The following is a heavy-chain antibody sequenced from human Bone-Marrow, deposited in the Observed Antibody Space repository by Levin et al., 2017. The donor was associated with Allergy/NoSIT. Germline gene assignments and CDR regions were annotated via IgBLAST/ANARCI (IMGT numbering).Heavy chain of an antibody. D-gene: IGHD5-12*01. CDR2: IYPGDSDV. CDR1: GFDFATTW. J-gene: IGHJ3*01. Sequence: GESLKISCEGLGFDFATTWIAWVRQMPGKGLEWMGIIYPGDSDVSYSPSFQGQVTISVDKSVNTAFLHWRSLKASDNGIFYCARRWNSFTSITRSFDVWGQGTKVTVSP. V-gene: IGHV5-51*01. CDR3: ARRWNSFTSITRSFDV.